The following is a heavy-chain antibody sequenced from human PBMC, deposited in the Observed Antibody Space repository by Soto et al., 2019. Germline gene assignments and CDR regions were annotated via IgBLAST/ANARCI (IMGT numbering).Heavy chain of an antibody. Sequence: PGGSLRLSCAASGFTFRNYGMNWVRQAPGKGLEWVSYIGIGSSTKYYADSVKGRFTISRDNAKNSLYLQMNSLRAEDTAVYYCARDQLYYNDMSARPLNAFDAWGQGTMVTVS. D-gene: IGHD3-22*01. CDR1: GFTFRNYG. J-gene: IGHJ3*01. CDR2: IGIGSSTK. CDR3: ARDQLYYNDMSARPLNAFDA. V-gene: IGHV3-48*01.